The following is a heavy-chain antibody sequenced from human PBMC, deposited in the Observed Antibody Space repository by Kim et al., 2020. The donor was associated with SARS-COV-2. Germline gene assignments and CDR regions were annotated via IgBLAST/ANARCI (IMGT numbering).Heavy chain of an antibody. CDR2: ISSTSSTI. Sequence: GGSLRLSCAASGFSLSTYSMNWVRQAPGKGLEWVSYISSTSSTIYYADSVKGRFTISRDNVKNSVFLQMNSLRGEDTAVYYCAKDVMGYCTGGVCYIGWFDAWGQGTLVTGAS. V-gene: IGHV3-48*01. J-gene: IGHJ5*02. CDR3: AKDVMGYCTGGVCYIGWFDA. CDR1: GFSLSTYS. D-gene: IGHD2-8*02.